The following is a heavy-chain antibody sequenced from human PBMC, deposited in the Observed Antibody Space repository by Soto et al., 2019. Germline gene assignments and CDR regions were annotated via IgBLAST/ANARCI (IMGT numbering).Heavy chain of an antibody. V-gene: IGHV1-69*12. CDR2: IIPIIGTA. CDR1: GGTFSSYA. CDR3: ARCAGYCIITSCYGNWFGP. J-gene: IGHJ5*02. D-gene: IGHD2-2*03. Sequence: QVQLVQSGAEVKKPGSSVKVSCKASGGTFSSYAISWVRQAPGQGLEWMGGIIPIIGTANYAQKFQGRVTITADESTRTAYMELSSLRSGDTAVYYCARCAGYCIITSCYGNWFGPWGQGTLVTVSS.